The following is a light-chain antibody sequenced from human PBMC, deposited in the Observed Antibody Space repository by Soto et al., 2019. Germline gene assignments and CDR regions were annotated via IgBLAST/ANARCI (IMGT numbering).Light chain of an antibody. J-gene: IGKJ1*01. Sequence: DVVMTQTPLSLSVAPGQPASISCKSSQSLLHITGETFLFWYLQKPGQSPQLLIYKVSNRDSGVPNRFSGSGSGADFTLKISRVEAEDVGVYYCMQGTRWPWTFGQGTKVDIK. CDR3: MQGTRWPWT. V-gene: IGKV2-30*02. CDR2: KVS. CDR1: QSLLHITGETF.